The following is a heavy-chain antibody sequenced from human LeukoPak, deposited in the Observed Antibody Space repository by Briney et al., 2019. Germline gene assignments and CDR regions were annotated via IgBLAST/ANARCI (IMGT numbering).Heavy chain of an antibody. CDR1: GFTFSDYY. Sequence: GGSLRLSCAASGFTFSDYYMSWIRQAPGKGLEWVSYVSSSGSTIYYADSVKGRFTISRDNAKNSLYLQMNSLRAEDTAVYYCARSKWLVTPSSAFGIWGQGTMVTVSS. CDR3: ARSKWLVTPSSAFGI. CDR2: VSSSGSTI. D-gene: IGHD4-23*01. V-gene: IGHV3-11*04. J-gene: IGHJ3*02.